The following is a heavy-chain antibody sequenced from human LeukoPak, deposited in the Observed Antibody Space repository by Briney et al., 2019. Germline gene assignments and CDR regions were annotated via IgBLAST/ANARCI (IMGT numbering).Heavy chain of an antibody. V-gene: IGHV4-38-2*01. Sequence: SETLSLTCAVSGYSISSGYYWGWIRQPPGKGLEWIGSIYHSGSTYYNLSLKSRVTISVDTSKNQFSLKLSSVTAADTAVYYCYIFGYSSGWGIDYWGQGTLVTVSS. CDR1: GYSISSGYY. CDR2: IYHSGST. J-gene: IGHJ4*02. D-gene: IGHD6-19*01. CDR3: YIFGYSSGWGIDY.